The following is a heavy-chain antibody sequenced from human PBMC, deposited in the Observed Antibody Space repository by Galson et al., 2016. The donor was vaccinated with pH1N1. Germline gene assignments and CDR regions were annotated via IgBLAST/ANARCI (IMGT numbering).Heavy chain of an antibody. CDR1: GGSISSSSYY. D-gene: IGHD3-10*01. V-gene: IGHV4-39*01. CDR3: ARLARGDRLFYFDY. J-gene: IGHJ4*02. Sequence: ETLSLTCTVSGGSISSSSYYWGWIRQPPGKGLEWIGSIYYSGSTYYNPSLKSRVTISVDTSRNQFSLKLSSVTAADTAVYYCARLARGDRLFYFDYWGQGTLVTVSS. CDR2: IYYSGST.